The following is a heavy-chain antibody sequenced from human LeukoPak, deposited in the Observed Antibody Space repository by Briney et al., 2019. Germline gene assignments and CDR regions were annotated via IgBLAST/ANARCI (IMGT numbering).Heavy chain of an antibody. V-gene: IGHV5-10-1*01. CDR3: ARDDARGAPGGTDY. D-gene: IGHD1/OR15-1a*01. CDR1: GYTFTNNW. CDR2: IHPSDSYT. Sequence: GESLKISCMGSGYTFTNNWINWVRQMPGKGLEWMGRIHPSDSYTNYSPSFQGHVTISSDKSISTAYLQWSSLKASDTAMYYCARDDARGAPGGTDYWGQGTLVTVSS. J-gene: IGHJ4*02.